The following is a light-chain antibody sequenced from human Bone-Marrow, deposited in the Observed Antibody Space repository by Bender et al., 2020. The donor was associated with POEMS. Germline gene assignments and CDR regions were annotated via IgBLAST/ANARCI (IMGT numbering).Light chain of an antibody. V-gene: IGLV1-36*01. CDR1: SSNIGNHG. CDR3: SAWYDSLSDCV. J-gene: IGLJ3*02. CDR2: YDD. Sequence: QSVVTQPPSLSEAPRQRVTISCSGSSSNIGNHGVNWYQQLPGEAPKLLIYYDDLLTPGVSDRFSASKSGNSACLAISELRSEDVARYYCSAWYDSLSDCVFGGGTKLTVL.